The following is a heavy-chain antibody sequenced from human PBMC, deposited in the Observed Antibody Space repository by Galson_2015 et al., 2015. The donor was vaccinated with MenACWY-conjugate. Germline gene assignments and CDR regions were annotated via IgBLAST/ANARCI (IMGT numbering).Heavy chain of an antibody. CDR3: AREIGQWVRGARYGMVV. V-gene: IGHV3-74*01. CDR2: INSDGSGT. Sequence: SLRLSCAASGFTFSSYWMHWVRQAPGKGLVWVSRINSDGSGTRYADSVKGRFTISRDNAKNTLYLQMNSLGAEDTAVYYCAREIGQWVRGARYGMVVWGQGTTVTVSS. D-gene: IGHD3-10*01. CDR1: GFTFSSYW. J-gene: IGHJ6*02.